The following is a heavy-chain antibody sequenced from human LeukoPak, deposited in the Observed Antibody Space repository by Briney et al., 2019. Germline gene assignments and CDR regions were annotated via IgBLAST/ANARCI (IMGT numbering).Heavy chain of an antibody. V-gene: IGHV4-4*07. CDR3: ARGGDWNPFDY. CDR2: IFTSGRT. D-gene: IGHD1-1*01. CDR1: GGSISSYY. J-gene: IGHJ4*02. Sequence: SETLSLTCTASGGSISSYYWSWLRQPAGQGLEWIGRIFTSGRTNYNPSLKSRLTMSVDMSKNQFSLKLSYVTAADTAVYYCARGGDWNPFDYWGQGILVTVSS.